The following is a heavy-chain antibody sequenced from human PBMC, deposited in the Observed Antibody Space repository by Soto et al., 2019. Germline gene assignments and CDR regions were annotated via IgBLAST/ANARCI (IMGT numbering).Heavy chain of an antibody. CDR2: ISYDGSNK. V-gene: IGHV3-30*03. CDR1: GFTFSSYG. J-gene: IGHJ6*02. D-gene: IGHD3-22*01. Sequence: GGSLRLSCAASGFTFSSYGMHWVRQAPGKGLEWVAVISYDGSNKYYADSVKGRFTISRDNSKNTLYLQMNSLRAEDTAVYYCVRDSSGSKLPNYYYGMDVWGQGTTVTVSS. CDR3: VRDSSGSKLPNYYYGMDV.